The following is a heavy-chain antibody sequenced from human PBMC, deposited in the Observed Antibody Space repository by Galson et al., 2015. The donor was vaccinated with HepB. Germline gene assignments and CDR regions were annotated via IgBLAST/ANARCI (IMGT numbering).Heavy chain of an antibody. CDR2: ISYDGSNK. CDR3: AKVRGPMMVVVITPPDY. V-gene: IGHV3-30-3*01. J-gene: IGHJ4*02. CDR1: GFTFSSYA. D-gene: IGHD3-22*01. Sequence: SLRLSCAASGFTFSSYAMHWVRQAPGKGLEWVAVISYDGSNKYYADSVKGRFTISRDNSKNTLYLQMSSLRPEDTAVYYCAKVRGPMMVVVITPPDYWGPGTLVTVSS.